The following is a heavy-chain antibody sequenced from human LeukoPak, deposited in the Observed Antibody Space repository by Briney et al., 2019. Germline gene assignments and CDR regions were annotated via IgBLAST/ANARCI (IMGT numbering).Heavy chain of an antibody. CDR1: GGTFSSYA. Sequence: SVKVSCKASGGTFSSYAISWVRQAPGQGLEWMGGIIPIFGTANYAQKFQGRVTITADGSTSTAYMELSSLGSEDTAVYYCARDLEQLVTPYYYYYYMDVWGKGTTVTVSS. CDR3: ARDLEQLVTPYYYYYYMDV. CDR2: IIPIFGTA. D-gene: IGHD6-13*01. V-gene: IGHV1-69*13. J-gene: IGHJ6*03.